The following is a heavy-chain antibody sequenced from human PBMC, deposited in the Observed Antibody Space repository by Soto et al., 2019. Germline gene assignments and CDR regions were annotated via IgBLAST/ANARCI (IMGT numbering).Heavy chain of an antibody. D-gene: IGHD3-10*01. Sequence: ASVKVSCKASGYTFTGYYMHWVRQAPGQGLEWMGWINPNSGGTNYAQKFQGRVTMTRDTSISTAYMELSRLRSDDTAVYYCARVLRYYNSGRLFRFYYGMDVWGEGTTVTVAS. CDR1: GYTFTGYY. CDR3: ARVLRYYNSGRLFRFYYGMDV. J-gene: IGHJ6*04. V-gene: IGHV1-2*02. CDR2: INPNSGGT.